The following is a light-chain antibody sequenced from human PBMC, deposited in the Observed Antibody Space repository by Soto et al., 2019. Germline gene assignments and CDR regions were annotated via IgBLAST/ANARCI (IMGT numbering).Light chain of an antibody. CDR3: QQRHMWPIT. J-gene: IGKJ5*01. CDR1: QSVGSS. CDR2: GAY. Sequence: EIIMTQSPATLSVSPGEGATLSCRASQSVGSSLAWYQQKPGQAPRLLIYGAYNRATGIPPRFSGSGSGTDFTLTISSLEPEDSAVYYCQQRHMWPITFGQGTRLEIK. V-gene: IGKV3-11*01.